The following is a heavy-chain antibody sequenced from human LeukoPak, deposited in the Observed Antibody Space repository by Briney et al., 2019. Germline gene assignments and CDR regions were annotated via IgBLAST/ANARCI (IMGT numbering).Heavy chain of an antibody. Sequence: SETLSLTCTVSGGSISTSSYYWSWIRQPPGKGLEWIGYIYYSGSTNYNPSLKSRVTISVDTSKNQFSLKLSSVTAADTAVYYCARAGGSLEPPDYWGQGTLVTVSS. J-gene: IGHJ4*02. CDR2: IYYSGST. CDR3: ARAGGSLEPPDY. V-gene: IGHV4-61*01. D-gene: IGHD1-1*01. CDR1: GGSISTSSYY.